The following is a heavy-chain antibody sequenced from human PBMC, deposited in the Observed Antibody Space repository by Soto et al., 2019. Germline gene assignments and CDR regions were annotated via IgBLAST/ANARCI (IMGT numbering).Heavy chain of an antibody. CDR2: IYYSGST. D-gene: IGHD3-16*01. CDR3: ARQKGGYYFDY. J-gene: IGHJ4*01. CDR1: GGSFSGYY. Sequence: SETLSLTCAVYGGSFSGYYWSWIRQPPGKGLEWIGYIYYSGSTNYNPSLKSRVTISVDTSKNQFSLKLSSVTAADTAVYYCARQKGGYYFDYWSQGNLVTVS. V-gene: IGHV4-59*08.